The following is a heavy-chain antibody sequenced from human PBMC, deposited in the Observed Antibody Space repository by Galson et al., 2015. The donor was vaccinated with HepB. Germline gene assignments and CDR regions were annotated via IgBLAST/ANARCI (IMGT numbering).Heavy chain of an antibody. CDR3: AREVGSRPVAPHY. Sequence: SLRLFCAASGFTFSTYAMHWVRQAPGKGLEWVAIIGYDGSVESYAASVEGRFTISRDNSNNTMYLQMHSLRAEDTAVYFCAREVGSRPVAPHYWGQGTLVTVSS. D-gene: IGHD4-23*01. V-gene: IGHV3-33*01. CDR2: IGYDGSVE. J-gene: IGHJ4*02. CDR1: GFTFSTYA.